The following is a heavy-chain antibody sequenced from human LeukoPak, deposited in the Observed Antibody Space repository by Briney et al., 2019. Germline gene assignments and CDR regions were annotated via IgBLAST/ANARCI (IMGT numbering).Heavy chain of an antibody. D-gene: IGHD3-10*01. Sequence: PGGSLRLSCAASGFSFSSYWMSWVRQAPGKELEWVANINQDGGEKYYADSVKGRFTVSRDNAKNSLYVQMNSLRAEDTAVYYCARHAQWFGQFQYHFDYWGQGTLVTVSS. CDR2: INQDGGEK. V-gene: IGHV3-7*01. CDR1: GFSFSSYW. CDR3: ARHAQWFGQFQYHFDY. J-gene: IGHJ4*02.